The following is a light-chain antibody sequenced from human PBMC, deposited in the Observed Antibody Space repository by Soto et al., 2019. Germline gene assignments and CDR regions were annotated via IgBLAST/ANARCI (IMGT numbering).Light chain of an antibody. Sequence: DIQMTQSPSTLSASVGDRVTITCRASQSISSWLAWYQQKPGKAPKLLIYKESSLESGVPSRFSGSGSGTEFTLTISSLQPDYFATYYCQQYNSSYTFGQGTKLEIK. CDR3: QQYNSSYT. CDR2: KES. J-gene: IGKJ2*01. CDR1: QSISSW. V-gene: IGKV1-5*03.